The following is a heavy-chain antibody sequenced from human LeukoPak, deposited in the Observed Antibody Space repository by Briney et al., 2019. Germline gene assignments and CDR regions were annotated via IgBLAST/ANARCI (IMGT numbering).Heavy chain of an antibody. CDR1: GFTFSSYG. J-gene: IGHJ4*02. CDR2: ISHDGSNI. D-gene: IGHD3-10*01. V-gene: IGHV3-30*18. Sequence: GRSLRLSCATPGFTFSSYGMHWVRQAPGKGLEWVAVISHDGSNIQYGDSVKGRFTISRDNSKNTLFLQMNSLRAEDTAVYYCAKGTKDYYGSGSFYLSRDHFISRWGQGTLVTVSS. CDR3: AKGTKDYYGSGSFYLSRDHFISR.